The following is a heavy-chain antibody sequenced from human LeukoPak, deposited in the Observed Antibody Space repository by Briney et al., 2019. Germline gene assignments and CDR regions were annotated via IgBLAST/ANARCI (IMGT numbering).Heavy chain of an antibody. Sequence: GGSLRLSCAASGFTLDDYAMPWVRQAPGKGLEWVSGISWNSGSIGYADSVKGRFTISRDNAKNSLYLQMNSLRAEDMALYYHSKSRHSEIVGATFDYSGEGTLVTDCS. V-gene: IGHV3-9*03. D-gene: IGHD1-26*01. CDR2: ISWNSGSI. CDR3: SKSRHSEIVGATFDY. CDR1: GFTLDDYA. J-gene: IGHJ4*02.